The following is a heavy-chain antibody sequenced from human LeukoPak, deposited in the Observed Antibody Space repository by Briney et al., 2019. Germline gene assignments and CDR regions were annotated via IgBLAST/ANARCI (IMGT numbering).Heavy chain of an antibody. J-gene: IGHJ4*02. CDR2: INSDGSGT. D-gene: IGHD3-10*01. CDR3: AREVGSGNSDRYFDY. Sequence: GGSLRLSCAASGFTFSSYAMSWVRQAPGKGLVWVSRINSDGSGTNYADSVKGRFTISRDNSNNTLYLQMKSLRAEDTAVYYCAREVGSGNSDRYFDYWGQGTLVTVSS. V-gene: IGHV3-74*01. CDR1: GFTFSSYA.